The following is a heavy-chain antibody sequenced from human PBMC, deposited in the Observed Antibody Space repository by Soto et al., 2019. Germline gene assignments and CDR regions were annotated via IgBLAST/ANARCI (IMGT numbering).Heavy chain of an antibody. Sequence: QVQLVQSGAEVQKPGSSGKVSCKASGGTFSRYAISWVRQAPGQGLEWMGGIIPISDTTNYAQKFQGRVTITAYESTSTAYMELRSMRSEDTAVYYCARSQGSSTSLEIYYYYYYGMDVWGQGTTVTVSS. V-gene: IGHV1-69*01. J-gene: IGHJ6*02. CDR2: IIPISDTT. D-gene: IGHD2-2*01. CDR3: ARSQGSSTSLEIYYYYYYGMDV. CDR1: GGTFSRYA.